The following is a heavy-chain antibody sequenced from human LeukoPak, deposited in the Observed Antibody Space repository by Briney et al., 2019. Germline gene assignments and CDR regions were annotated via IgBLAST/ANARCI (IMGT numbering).Heavy chain of an antibody. CDR1: GGSISSYY. Sequence: SETLSLTCTVSGGSISSYYWSWIRQPAGKGLEWIGRIDTSGNTNYKPSLKSRVTMSVDTSKNQFSLKLSSVTAADTAVYYCARAVVVPAARPSYNWFDPWGQGTLVTVSS. CDR2: IDTSGNT. CDR3: ARAVVVPAARPSYNWFDP. D-gene: IGHD2-2*01. J-gene: IGHJ5*02. V-gene: IGHV4-4*07.